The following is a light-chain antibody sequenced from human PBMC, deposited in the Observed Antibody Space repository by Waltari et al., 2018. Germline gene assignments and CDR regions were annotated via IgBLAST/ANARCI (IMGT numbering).Light chain of an antibody. CDR3: CSYAGSSTFVV. J-gene: IGLJ2*01. CDR2: EGS. Sequence: QSALTQPASVSGSPGQSITISCTGTNSDVGRYNLVSWYQQTPGQAPKLMIYEGSKRPSGVSNRFSGSKSGNTASLTISGLQAEDEADYYCCSYAGSSTFVVFGGGTKLTVL. CDR1: NSDVGRYNL. V-gene: IGLV2-23*03.